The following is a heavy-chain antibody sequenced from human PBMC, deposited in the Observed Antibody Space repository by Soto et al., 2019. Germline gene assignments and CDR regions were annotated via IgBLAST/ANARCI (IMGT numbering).Heavy chain of an antibody. D-gene: IGHD3-3*01. CDR3: ARASYDLGYGMDV. V-gene: IGHV3-48*02. J-gene: IGHJ6*02. CDR1: GFTFSSYS. Sequence: GGSLRLSCAASGFTFSSYSMNWVRQAPGKGLEWVSYISSSSTIYYADSVKGRFTISRDNAKNSLYLQMNSLRDEDTAVYYCARASYDLGYGMDVWGQGTTVTVSS. CDR2: ISSSSTI.